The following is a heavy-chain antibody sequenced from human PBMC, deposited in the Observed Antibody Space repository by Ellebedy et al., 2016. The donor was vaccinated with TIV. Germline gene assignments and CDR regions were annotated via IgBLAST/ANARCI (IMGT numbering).Heavy chain of an antibody. V-gene: IGHV1-69*13. D-gene: IGHD6-19*01. CDR2: LVPIVSKI. CDR3: ARDGAGYTSGWHYAFEI. CDR1: GGSFSMFA. Sequence: SVKVSXXVTGGSFSMFAISWVRQAPGQGLEWMGGLVPIVSKINFAQKFQGRVTITADESTSTASMELNSLRDDDTAVYYCARDGAGYTSGWHYAFEIWGRGTVVTVS. J-gene: IGHJ3*02.